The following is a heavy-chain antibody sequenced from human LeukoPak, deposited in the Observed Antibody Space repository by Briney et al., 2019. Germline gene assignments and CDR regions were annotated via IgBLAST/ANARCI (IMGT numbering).Heavy chain of an antibody. CDR2: ISSSSYI. V-gene: IGHV3-21*01. CDR1: GFTFSSYS. D-gene: IGHD3-22*01. J-gene: IGHJ3*02. CDR3: ARDSDDSSGYFTDAFDI. Sequence: PGGSLRLSCAASGFTFSSYSMNWVRQAPGKGLEWVSSISSSSYIYYADSEKGRFTISRDNAKNSLYLQMNSLRAEDTAVYYCARDSDDSSGYFTDAFDIWGQGTMVTVSS.